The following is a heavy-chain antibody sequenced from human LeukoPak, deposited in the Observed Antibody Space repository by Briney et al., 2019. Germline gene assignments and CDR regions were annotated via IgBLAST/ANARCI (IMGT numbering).Heavy chain of an antibody. V-gene: IGHV1-2*06. CDR2: INPNSGGT. CDR1: GYTFTGYY. J-gene: IGHJ4*02. CDR3: ERAVATIADFDY. D-gene: IGHD5-12*01. Sequence: GASLKVSCKASGYTFTGYYMHWVRQAPGRGLEWMGRINPNSGGTNYAQKFQGRVTMTRDTSISTAYMALSRLRSDDTAVYYCERAVATIADFDYWGQGTLVTVSS.